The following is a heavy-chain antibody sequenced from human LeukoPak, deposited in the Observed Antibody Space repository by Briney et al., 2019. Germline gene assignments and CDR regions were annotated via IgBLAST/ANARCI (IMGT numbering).Heavy chain of an antibody. J-gene: IGHJ4*02. CDR1: GFTFSSYG. CDR3: ARDMITFGGVTAGD. CDR2: IRYDGSNK. D-gene: IGHD3-16*01. Sequence: PGGSLRLSCAASGFTFSSYGMHWVRQAPGKGLEWVAFIRYDGSNKYYADSVKGRFTISRDNSKNTLYLQMNSLRAEDTAEYYCARDMITFGGVTAGDWGQGTLVTVSS. V-gene: IGHV3-30*02.